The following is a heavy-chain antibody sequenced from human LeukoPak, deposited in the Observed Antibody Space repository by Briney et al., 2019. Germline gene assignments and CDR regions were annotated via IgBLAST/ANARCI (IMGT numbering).Heavy chain of an antibody. J-gene: IGHJ4*02. V-gene: IGHV4-34*01. CDR1: GGSFSGYY. CDR2: INHSGST. Sequence: ETLSLTCAVYGGSFSGYYWSWIRQPPGKGLEWIGEINHSGSTNYNPSLKSRVTISVDTSKNQFSLKLSSVTAADTAVYYCASGGAAIDYWGQGTLVTVSS. D-gene: IGHD2-15*01. CDR3: ASGGAAIDY.